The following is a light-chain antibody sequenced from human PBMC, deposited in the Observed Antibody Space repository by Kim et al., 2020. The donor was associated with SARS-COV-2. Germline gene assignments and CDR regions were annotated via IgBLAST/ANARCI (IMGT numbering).Light chain of an antibody. CDR3: QAWDDSTNHYV. Sequence: PRLTACSTCRGYKVGDNYVCWYQQQPGTSPVVVIYQYNQRPSGIPERFSGANAGNTATLTTSGIQAVDEADYYCQAWDDSTNHYVFGAGTQVTVL. J-gene: IGLJ1*01. V-gene: IGLV3-1*01. CDR1: KVGDNY. CDR2: QYN.